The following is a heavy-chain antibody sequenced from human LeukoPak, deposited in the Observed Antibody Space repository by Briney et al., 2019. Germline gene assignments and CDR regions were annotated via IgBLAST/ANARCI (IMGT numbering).Heavy chain of an antibody. CDR1: GGTFSSYA. J-gene: IGHJ6*02. D-gene: IGHD3-10*01. CDR3: ASPGTYYYGSGSLGNYGMDV. V-gene: IGHV1-69*04. CDR2: IIPILGIA. Sequence: SVKVSCKASGGTFSSYAISWVRQAPGQGLGWMGRIIPILGIANYAQKFQGRVTVTADKSTSTAYMELSSLRSEDTAVYYCASPGTYYYGSGSLGNYGMDVWGQGTTVTVSS.